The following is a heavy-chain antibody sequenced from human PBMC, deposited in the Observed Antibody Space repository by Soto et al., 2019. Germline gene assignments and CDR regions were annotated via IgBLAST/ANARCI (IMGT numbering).Heavy chain of an antibody. J-gene: IGHJ3*01. V-gene: IGHV1-69*01. Sequence: QVQLVQSGADVKKPGSSVKVSCKASGGSFGSSAISWVRQAPAQGLEWMGEIIPVFDKANYAQNFQGRLTITADEPTGTVFMQLSSLRSEDTAVYFCARLRRDGGDAFDLWGLGTLVTVSS. CDR1: GGSFGSSA. CDR3: ARLRRDGGDAFDL. D-gene: IGHD3-16*01. CDR2: IIPVFDKA.